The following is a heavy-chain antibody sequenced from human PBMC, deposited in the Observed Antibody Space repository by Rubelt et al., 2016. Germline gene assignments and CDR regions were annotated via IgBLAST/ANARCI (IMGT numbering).Heavy chain of an antibody. D-gene: IGHD5-12*01. CDR2: IYDSGST. CDR1: GGSISSYS. V-gene: IGHV4-59*01. Sequence: QVQLQESGPGLVKPSETLSLTCTVSGGSISSYSWNWIRQPPGKGLGWIWNIYDSGSTNYNPSLKSRVTLSVDTSKRQFSLMLGSVTAVDTAVYYWASSSGYDYVYDYWGQGTLVTVSS. J-gene: IGHJ4*02. CDR3: ASSSGYDYVYDY.